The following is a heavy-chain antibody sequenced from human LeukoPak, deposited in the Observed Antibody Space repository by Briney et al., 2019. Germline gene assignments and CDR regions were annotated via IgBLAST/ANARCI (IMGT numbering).Heavy chain of an antibody. D-gene: IGHD5-24*01. J-gene: IGHJ4*02. V-gene: IGHV3-15*01. CDR3: AKDIEGYGYLGLDY. CDR1: GFTLSDAW. Sequence: NTGGSLRLSCVVSGFTLSDAWMSWVRQAPGKGLEWVGRVKSKSEDGARDYAAPVKGRFTISRDNSKNTLYLQMNSLKTEDTAVYYCAKDIEGYGYLGLDYWGQGTLVTVSS. CDR2: VKSKSEDGAR.